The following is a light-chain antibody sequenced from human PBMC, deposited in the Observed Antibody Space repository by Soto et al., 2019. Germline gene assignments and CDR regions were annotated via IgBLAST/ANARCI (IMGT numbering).Light chain of an antibody. Sequence: EIVLTQSPATLSLSLGERATLSCRASQSVSSYLAWYQQKPGQAPRLLIYDASNRATGIPARFSGSGSGTDFTLTISRLEPEDFAVYYCQQYNTSPRTFGQGTKVDIK. CDR1: QSVSSY. V-gene: IGKV3-11*01. CDR2: DAS. CDR3: QQYNTSPRT. J-gene: IGKJ1*01.